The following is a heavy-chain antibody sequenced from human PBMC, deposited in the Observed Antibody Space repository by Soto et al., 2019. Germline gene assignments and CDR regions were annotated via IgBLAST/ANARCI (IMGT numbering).Heavy chain of an antibody. V-gene: IGHV3-30*03. J-gene: IGHJ4*02. CDR2: ISKDGSNE. CDR1: GFTFSRYG. CDR3: EAILLWFGELLDY. Sequence: QVQLVESGGSVVQPGRSLRLSCAASGFTFSRYGMHWVRQAPGKGLEWVAFISKDGSNEKYADSVKGRFTISRDDSKNTLYLQMDSLRPEDTAVYYCEAILLWFGELLDYWGQGTLVTVSS. D-gene: IGHD3-10*01.